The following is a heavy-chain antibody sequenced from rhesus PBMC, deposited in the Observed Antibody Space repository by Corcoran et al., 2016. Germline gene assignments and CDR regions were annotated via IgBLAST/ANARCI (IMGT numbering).Heavy chain of an antibody. J-gene: IGHJ4*01. V-gene: IGHV4-73*01. CDR2: IDGNSART. CDR3: ARGGTNRLN. CDR1: GGSISGYY. Sequence: QVKLQQWGEGLVKPSETLSLTCAVYGGSISGYYWSWIRQPPGKGLEWIGNIDGNSARTNYNPPLKNRVNISKDTSKNQFSLKLTSVTAADPAMYYCARGGTNRLNWGQGVLVTVSS. D-gene: IGHD6-25*01.